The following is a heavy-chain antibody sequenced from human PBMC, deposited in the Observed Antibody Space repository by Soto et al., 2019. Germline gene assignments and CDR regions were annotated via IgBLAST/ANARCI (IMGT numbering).Heavy chain of an antibody. V-gene: IGHV3-23*01. CDR3: AKDTRLLSFYSYYFDY. D-gene: IGHD2-21*02. J-gene: IGHJ4*02. CDR2: ISGSGGST. Sequence: GGSLRLSCAASGFTFSSYAMSWVRQAPGKGLEWVSAISGSGGSTYYADSVKGRFTISRDNSKNTLYLQMNSLRAEDTAVYYCAKDTRLLSFYSYYFDYWGQGPLVTVSS. CDR1: GFTFSSYA.